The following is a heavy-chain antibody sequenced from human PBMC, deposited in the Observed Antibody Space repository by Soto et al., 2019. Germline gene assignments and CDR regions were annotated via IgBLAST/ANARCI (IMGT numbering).Heavy chain of an antibody. CDR3: CSAADFDY. Sequence: QVQLVQSGAEVKKPGSSVKVSCKASGGTFSSYTISWVRQAPGQGLEWMGRIIPILGIANYAQKFQGRVTITADKATSTAYMELSSLRSEDTAVSYCCSAADFDYWGQGTLVTVSS. CDR1: GGTFSSYT. V-gene: IGHV1-69*02. D-gene: IGHD6-13*01. J-gene: IGHJ4*02. CDR2: IIPILGIA.